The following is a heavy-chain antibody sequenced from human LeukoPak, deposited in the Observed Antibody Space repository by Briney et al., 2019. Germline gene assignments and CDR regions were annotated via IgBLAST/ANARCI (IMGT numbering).Heavy chain of an antibody. Sequence: GGSLRLSCAASGFAFSSYAMSWVRQAPGKGLEWVSAISGSGGRTYYADSVKGRFTISRDNSKNTLYLQMNSLRAEDTAVYYCAKDPHYYGPGSFDYWGQGALVTVSS. CDR3: AKDPHYYGPGSFDY. CDR2: ISGSGGRT. D-gene: IGHD3-10*01. J-gene: IGHJ4*02. V-gene: IGHV3-23*01. CDR1: GFAFSSYA.